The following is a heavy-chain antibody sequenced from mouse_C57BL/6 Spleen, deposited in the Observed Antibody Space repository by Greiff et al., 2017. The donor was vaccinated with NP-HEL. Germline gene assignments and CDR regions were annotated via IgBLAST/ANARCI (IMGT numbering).Heavy chain of an antibody. CDR3: ARYDGYDAMDY. V-gene: IGHV1-55*01. Sequence: QVQLKQPGAELVKPGASVKMSCKASGYTFTSYWITWVKQRPGQGLEWIGDIYPGSGSTNYNEKFKSKATLTVDTSSSTAYMQLSSLTSEDSAVYYCARYDGYDAMDYWGQGTSVTVSS. CDR2: IYPGSGST. D-gene: IGHD2-3*01. J-gene: IGHJ4*01. CDR1: GYTFTSYW.